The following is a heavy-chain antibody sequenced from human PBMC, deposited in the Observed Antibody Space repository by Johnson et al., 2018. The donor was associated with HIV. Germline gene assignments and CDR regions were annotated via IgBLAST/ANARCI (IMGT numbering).Heavy chain of an antibody. V-gene: IGHV3-48*01. CDR1: GFSLSSYA. D-gene: IGHD4-17*01. Sequence: VQLVESWGGLVQPGDSLRLCCAVSGFSLSSYAIKWVRQAPGKGLEWVSYISKSSTTIYYADSVKGRFTISRDNAKNSVYLQMNSLRAEDTAVYYCAQDRMYDYGDYGGAFDIWGQGTMVTVSS. CDR3: AQDRMYDYGDYGGAFDI. CDR2: ISKSSTTI. J-gene: IGHJ3*02.